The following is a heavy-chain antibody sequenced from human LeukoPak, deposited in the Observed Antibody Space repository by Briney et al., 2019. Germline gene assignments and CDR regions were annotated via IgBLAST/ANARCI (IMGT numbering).Heavy chain of an antibody. Sequence: GGSLRLSCAASGFTFSSYSMNWVRQAPGKGLEWVSSISGSSTFIYYADSVKGRFTISRDNAKNPLYLQMNSLRAEDTAVYYCARETPGLYSYHYWGQGTLVTVSS. CDR3: ARETPGLYSYHY. V-gene: IGHV3-21*01. D-gene: IGHD5-18*01. CDR2: ISGSSTFI. J-gene: IGHJ4*02. CDR1: GFTFSSYS.